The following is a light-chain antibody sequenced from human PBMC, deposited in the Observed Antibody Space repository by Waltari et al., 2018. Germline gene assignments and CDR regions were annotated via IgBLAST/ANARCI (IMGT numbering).Light chain of an antibody. CDR3: QQYNDWPRT. V-gene: IGKV3-15*01. CDR2: SAS. CDR1: QSISSN. Sequence: EIVMTQSPATLSVSPGERATLTCRASQSISSNLAWYQQKPGQAPRLLIYSASARATGVPARFSGSVSGTEFTLTISILQSEDFAVYYCQQYNDWPRTFGQGTRVEVK. J-gene: IGKJ1*01.